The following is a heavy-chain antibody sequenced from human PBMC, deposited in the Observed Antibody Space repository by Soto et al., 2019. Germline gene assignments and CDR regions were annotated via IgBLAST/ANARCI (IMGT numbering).Heavy chain of an antibody. J-gene: IGHJ5*02. D-gene: IGHD3-3*01. V-gene: IGHV3-23*01. CDR3: AKDLPSWRSPNWFDP. CDR2: ISGSGGST. CDR1: GFTFSSDA. Sequence: PGGSLRLSCAASGFTFSSDAMSWVRQAPGKGLEWVSAISGSGGSTYYADSVKGRFTISRDNSKNTLYLQMNSLRAEDTAVYYCAKDLPSWRSPNWFDPWGQGTLVTVSS.